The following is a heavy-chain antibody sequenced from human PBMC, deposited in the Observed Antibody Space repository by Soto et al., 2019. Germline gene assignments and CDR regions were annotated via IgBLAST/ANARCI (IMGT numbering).Heavy chain of an antibody. Sequence: GESLKISCKGSGYSFTSYWIGWVRQMPGKGLEWMGIIYPGDSDTRYSPSFQGQVTISADKSISTAYLRWSSLKASDTAMYYCARTLRFLEWPLDYWGQGTLVTVSS. CDR2: IYPGDSDT. D-gene: IGHD3-3*01. V-gene: IGHV5-51*01. J-gene: IGHJ4*02. CDR1: GYSFTSYW. CDR3: ARTLRFLEWPLDY.